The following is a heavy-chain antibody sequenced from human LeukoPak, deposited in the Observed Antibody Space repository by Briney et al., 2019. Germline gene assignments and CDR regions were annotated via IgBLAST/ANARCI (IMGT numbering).Heavy chain of an antibody. CDR1: GFTFSSYA. Sequence: GGSLRLSCAASGFTFSSYAMSWVRQGPGKGLEWVSAISVSGNTYHADSVKGRFTISRDSYKNTLYLQMNSLRAEDTAVYYCARRAGDYSHPYDYWGQGTLVTVSS. J-gene: IGHJ4*02. CDR2: ISVSGNT. V-gene: IGHV3-23*01. CDR3: ARRAGDYSHPYDY. D-gene: IGHD3-22*01.